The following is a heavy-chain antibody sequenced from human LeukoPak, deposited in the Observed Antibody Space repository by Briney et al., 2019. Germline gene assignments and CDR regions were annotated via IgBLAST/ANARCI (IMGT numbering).Heavy chain of an antibody. CDR3: AKSVVPAATLPFDY. J-gene: IGHJ4*02. CDR2: ISSSSSYI. CDR1: GFTFSSYS. D-gene: IGHD2-2*01. Sequence: PGGSLRLSCAASGFTFSSYSMNWVRQAPGKGLEWVSSISSSSSYIYYADSVKGRFTISRDNAKNSLYLQMNSLRAEDTAVYYCAKSVVPAATLPFDYWGQGILVTVSS. V-gene: IGHV3-21*01.